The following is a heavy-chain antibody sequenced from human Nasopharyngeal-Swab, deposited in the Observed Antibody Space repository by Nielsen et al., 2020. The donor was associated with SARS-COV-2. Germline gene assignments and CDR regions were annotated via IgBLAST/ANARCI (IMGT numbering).Heavy chain of an antibody. V-gene: IGHV3-11*04. Sequence: GESLKISCAASGFTFSDYYMSWIRQAPGKGLEWVSYISSSSSTIYYADSVKGRFTISRDNAKNSLELQMNSLRVEDTAVYYCGRGGKLGALDIWGQGTMVTVSS. CDR1: GFTFSDYY. CDR2: ISSSSSTI. J-gene: IGHJ3*02. D-gene: IGHD3-16*01. CDR3: GRGGKLGALDI.